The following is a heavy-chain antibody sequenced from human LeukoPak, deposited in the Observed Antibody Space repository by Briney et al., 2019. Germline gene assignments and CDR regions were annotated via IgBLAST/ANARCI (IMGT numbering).Heavy chain of an antibody. D-gene: IGHD6-19*01. J-gene: IGHJ4*02. CDR3: ARAGDSSGTYYFDY. V-gene: IGHV4-61*01. Sequence: PSETLSLTCTVSGGSVSSGSYYWSWIRQPPGKGLEGIGYIYYSGSTNYNPSLKSRVTISVDTSKNQFSLKLSSVPAADTAVYYCARAGDSSGTYYFDYWGQGTLVTVSS. CDR1: GGSVSSGSYY. CDR2: IYYSGST.